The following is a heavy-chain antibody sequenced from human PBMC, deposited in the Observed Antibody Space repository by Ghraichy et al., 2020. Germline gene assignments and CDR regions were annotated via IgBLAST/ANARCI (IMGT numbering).Heavy chain of an antibody. CDR1: GASIDSNYW. D-gene: IGHD2-8*02. CDR2: MHHSWGT. V-gene: IGHV4-4*02. CDR3: VRNGDCTGGDKCYRGWFDP. J-gene: IGHJ5*02. Sequence: SETLSLTCAVSGASIDSNYWGGWVRQLPGKGLEWIAEMHHSWGTNYNPSLKSRVVMSVDKSNDQFSLQLSSVTAADTAVYYCVRNGDCTGGDKCYRGWFDPWGQGTRVIVSS.